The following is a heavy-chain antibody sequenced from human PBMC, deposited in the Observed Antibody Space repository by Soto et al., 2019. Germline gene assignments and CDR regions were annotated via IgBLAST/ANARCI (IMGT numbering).Heavy chain of an antibody. Sequence: PSETLSLTCTVSGGSVNSGSYYWSWIRQPPGKGLEWIGYVYYSGTTNYNSSLKSRVTISVDTSKNHFSLKLTTVTAADTAVYYCARFSYANSWGIDFWGQGSLVTVSS. CDR3: ARFSYANSWGIDF. CDR2: VYYSGTT. V-gene: IGHV4-61*01. D-gene: IGHD6-13*01. J-gene: IGHJ4*02. CDR1: GGSVNSGSYY.